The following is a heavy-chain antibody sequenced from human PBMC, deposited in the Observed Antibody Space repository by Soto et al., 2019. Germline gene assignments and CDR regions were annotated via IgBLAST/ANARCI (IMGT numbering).Heavy chain of an antibody. CDR2: ISGSGGST. CDR1: GFTFSSYA. Sequence: EVQLLESGGGLVQPGGSLRLSCAASGFTFSSYAMSWVRQAPGKGLEWVSAISGSGGSTYYADSVKGRFTISRDNCKNTLYLQMNSLRAEDTAVYYCANSLRFLEWLNYYYYMDVWGKGTTVTVSS. D-gene: IGHD3-3*01. CDR3: ANSLRFLEWLNYYYYMDV. J-gene: IGHJ6*03. V-gene: IGHV3-23*01.